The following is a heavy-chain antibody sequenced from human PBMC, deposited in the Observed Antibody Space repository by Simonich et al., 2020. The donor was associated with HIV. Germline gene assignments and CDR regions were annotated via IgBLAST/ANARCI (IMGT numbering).Heavy chain of an antibody. CDR1: GFTFDDYA. V-gene: IGHV3-9*01. Sequence: EVQLVESGGGLVQTGRSLRLSCAASGFTFDDYAMHWVRQAPGKGRGCVSGISWNRGSRGYADSGKGRFTISRDNAKNSLYLQMNSLRAEDTALYYCAKDKGAYYGSGSPVYWGQGTLVTVSS. J-gene: IGHJ4*02. D-gene: IGHD3-10*01. CDR2: ISWNRGSR. CDR3: AKDKGAYYGSGSPVY.